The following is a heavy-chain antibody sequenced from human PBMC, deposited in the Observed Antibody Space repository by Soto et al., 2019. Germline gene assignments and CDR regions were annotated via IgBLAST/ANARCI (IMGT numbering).Heavy chain of an antibody. CDR2: ISGSGDNT. D-gene: IGHD2-2*01. V-gene: IGHV3-23*01. CDR3: AKTLGFCTITSSYGSNWYLGL. Sequence: EVQLLESGGGLVQPGGSLRLSCAASGFTFSSYAMSWVRQAPGKGLEWVSGISGSGDNTNHADSVKGRFTISRDNSKNTLYLHVNSLRADDTAVYYCAKTLGFCTITSSYGSNWYLGLWGRGTLVTVSS. CDR1: GFTFSSYA. J-gene: IGHJ2*01.